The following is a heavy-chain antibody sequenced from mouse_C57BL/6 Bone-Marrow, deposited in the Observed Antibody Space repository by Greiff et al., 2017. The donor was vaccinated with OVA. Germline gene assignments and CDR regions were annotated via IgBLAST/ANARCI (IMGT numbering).Heavy chain of an antibody. J-gene: IGHJ4*01. Sequence: EVQLVESGGGLVQPGGSLKLSCAASGFTFSDYGMAWVRQAPRKGPEWVAFISNLAYSIYYAHTVKGRFTISRENAKNTLYLKMSSLRSKDTTMYYCARPSYEYGYYAMDYWGQGTSVTVSS. CDR1: GFTFSDYG. CDR3: ARPSYEYGYYAMDY. D-gene: IGHD2-4*01. CDR2: ISNLAYSI. V-gene: IGHV5-15*01.